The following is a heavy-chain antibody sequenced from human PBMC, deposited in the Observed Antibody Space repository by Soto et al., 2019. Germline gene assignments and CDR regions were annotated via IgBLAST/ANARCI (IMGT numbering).Heavy chain of an antibody. CDR1: GFSFSSHW. CDR2: ITDDGSAT. CDR3: ARGYHLEH. D-gene: IGHD1-20*01. Sequence: GGSLRLSCAASGFSFSSHWMTWIRQAPGKGLEWVATITDDGSATFCVNSMKGRFTISRDNAHNSLWLQMSGLRVEDTAVYLCARGYHLEHWGQGALVTVSS. V-gene: IGHV3-7*04. J-gene: IGHJ4*02.